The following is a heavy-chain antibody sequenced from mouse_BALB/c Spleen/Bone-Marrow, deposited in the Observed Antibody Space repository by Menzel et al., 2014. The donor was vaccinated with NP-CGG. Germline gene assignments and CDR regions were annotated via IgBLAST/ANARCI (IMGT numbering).Heavy chain of an antibody. CDR2: ILPGSGST. Sequence: QVQLQQSGPELVKPGASVRISCKATGYTFSSYWIEWVKQRPGHGLEWIGEILPGSGSTNYNEKFKGKATFTADTSTNTAYMQLSSLTSEDSAVYYCARNYGFDYWGQGTTLTVSS. J-gene: IGHJ2*01. CDR1: GYTFSSYW. V-gene: IGHV1-9*01. CDR3: ARNYGFDY. D-gene: IGHD1-1*01.